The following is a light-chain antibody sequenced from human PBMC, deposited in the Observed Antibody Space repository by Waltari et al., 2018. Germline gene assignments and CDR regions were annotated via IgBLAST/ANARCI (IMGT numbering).Light chain of an antibody. Sequence: DIVMTQSPDSLAVSLGERATINCKSSQSLLYSSNNLNYVAWYQQKAGQPPKLIIYWASTRKSGVPERFSGSGSGADFTLTISRLEPEDFAVYYCQQFGTSPLTFGGGTKVEIK. CDR1: QSLLYSSNNLNY. J-gene: IGKJ4*01. V-gene: IGKV4-1*01. CDR2: WAS. CDR3: QQFGTSPLT.